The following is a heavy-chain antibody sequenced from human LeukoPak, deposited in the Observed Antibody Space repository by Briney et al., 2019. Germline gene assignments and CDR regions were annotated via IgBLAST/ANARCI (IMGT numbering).Heavy chain of an antibody. V-gene: IGHV3-74*01. CDR1: GFTFSSYW. CDR2: INSDGSST. Sequence: GGSLRLSCAASGFTFSSYWMHRVRQAPGKGLGWVSRINSDGSSTSYADSVKGRFTISRDNAKNTLYLQVNSLRAEDTAVYYCARNSGSLNYWGQGTLVTVSS. J-gene: IGHJ4*02. CDR3: ARNSGSLNY. D-gene: IGHD1-26*01.